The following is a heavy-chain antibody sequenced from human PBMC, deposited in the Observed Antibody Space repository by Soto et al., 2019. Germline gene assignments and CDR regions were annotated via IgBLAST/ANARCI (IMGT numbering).Heavy chain of an antibody. V-gene: IGHV3-30*18. Sequence: GGALRLSCAASGFTFSSYGMHWVRQAPGKGLEWVAVISYDGSNKYYADSVKGRFTISRDNSKNTLYLQMNSLRAEDTAVYYCAKDYCSSTSCYTILGEFYYYYYYYMDVWGKGTTVTVSS. D-gene: IGHD2-2*02. CDR1: GFTFSSYG. J-gene: IGHJ6*03. CDR3: AKDYCSSTSCYTILGEFYYYYYYYMDV. CDR2: ISYDGSNK.